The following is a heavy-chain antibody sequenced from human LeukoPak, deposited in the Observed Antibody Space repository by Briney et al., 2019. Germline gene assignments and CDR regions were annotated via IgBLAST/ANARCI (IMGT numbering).Heavy chain of an antibody. CDR1: RFTFSNFW. V-gene: IGHV3-7*04. CDR2: IHPEGNEK. J-gene: IGHJ4*02. CDR3: ARGDDFSGDH. Sequence: PGGSLRLSCAPSRFTFSNFWMSWVRQAPGRGLEWVANIHPEGNEKYHVESVKGRFTISRDNARNLLFLQMNGLRVEDTAVYYCARGDDFSGDHWGQGTLVTGSS. D-gene: IGHD1-1*01.